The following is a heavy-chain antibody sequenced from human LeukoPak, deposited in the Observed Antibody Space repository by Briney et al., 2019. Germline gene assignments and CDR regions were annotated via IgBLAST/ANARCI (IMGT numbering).Heavy chain of an antibody. Sequence: ASVKVSCKASGYTFTAYYIHWVRQAPGQGLEWMGWIDTNTGATKYAQKFQGRVTITRDTSTGTAYMELSSLMSGDTALYYCASEAFCAGGSCNVQRVASWGPGTLVTVSS. CDR1: GYTFTAYY. D-gene: IGHD2-8*02. J-gene: IGHJ4*02. CDR3: ASEAFCAGGSCNVQRVAS. CDR2: IDTNTGAT. V-gene: IGHV1-2*02.